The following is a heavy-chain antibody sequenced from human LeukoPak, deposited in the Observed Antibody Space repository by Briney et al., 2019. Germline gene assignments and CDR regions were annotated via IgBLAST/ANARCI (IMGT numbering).Heavy chain of an antibody. CDR2: ISSSSSTI. CDR1: GFTFSSYS. Sequence: PGGSLRLSCAASGFTFSSYSMNWVRQAPGKGLEWVSYISSSSSTIYYADSVKGRFTISRDNAKNSLYLQMNSLRDEDTAVYYCARDVAAARLPFYFGYWGQGTLVTVSS. CDR3: ARDVAAARLPFYFGY. V-gene: IGHV3-48*02. J-gene: IGHJ4*02. D-gene: IGHD6-13*01.